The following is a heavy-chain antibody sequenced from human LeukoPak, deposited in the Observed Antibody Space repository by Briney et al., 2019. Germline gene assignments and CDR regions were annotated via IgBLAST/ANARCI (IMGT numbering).Heavy chain of an antibody. Sequence: GGSLRLSCAASGFTFSSYAMYWVRQAPGKGLEWVAVISYDGSNKYYADSVKGRFTISRDNSKNTLYLQMNSLRAEDTAVYYCARASHLYCSSTSCYQTPYYYYYMDVWGKGTTVTVSS. CDR2: ISYDGSNK. CDR3: ARASHLYCSSTSCYQTPYYYYYMDV. V-gene: IGHV3-30-3*01. J-gene: IGHJ6*03. CDR1: GFTFSSYA. D-gene: IGHD2-2*01.